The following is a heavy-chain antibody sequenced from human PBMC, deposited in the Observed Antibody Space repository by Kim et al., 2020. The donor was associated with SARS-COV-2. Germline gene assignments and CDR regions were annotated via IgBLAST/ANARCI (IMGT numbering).Heavy chain of an antibody. CDR1: GFTVSSNY. V-gene: IGHV3-66*02. D-gene: IGHD3-22*01. CDR3: AVRYYDTSGYYSYYFDY. J-gene: IGHJ4*02. Sequence: GGSLRLSCAASGFTVSSNYMNWVRQAPGKGLEWVSVIYTGGSTYYAASVKGRFTISRDNSKNTLYLQMNSLRAEDTAVYFCAVRYYDTSGYYSYYFDYWGQGTLVIVSS. CDR2: IYTGGST.